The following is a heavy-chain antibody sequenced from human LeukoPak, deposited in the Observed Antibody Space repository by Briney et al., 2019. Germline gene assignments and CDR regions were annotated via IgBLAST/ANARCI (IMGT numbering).Heavy chain of an antibody. V-gene: IGHV1-69*13. Sequence: ASVKVSCKASGGTFSSYAIGWVRQAPGQGLEWMGGIIPIFGTANYAQKFQGRVTITADESTSTAYMELSSLRSEDTAVYYCAREGYSRFDYWGQGTLVTVSS. CDR3: AREGYSRFDY. J-gene: IGHJ4*02. D-gene: IGHD6-13*01. CDR1: GGTFSSYA. CDR2: IIPIFGTA.